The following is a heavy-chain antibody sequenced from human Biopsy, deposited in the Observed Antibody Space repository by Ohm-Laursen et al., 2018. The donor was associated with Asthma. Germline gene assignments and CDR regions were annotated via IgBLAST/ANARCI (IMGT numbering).Heavy chain of an antibody. Sequence: SDTLSLTCALNRGPFRGYVWAWIRQPPGKGLEWIGEIPQGGATTVNPSLKSRVTISMDPSKSQLYLRLRSLTAADKAVYYCASGPQWSGLDIWGQGTTVTVSS. D-gene: IGHD2-8*01. CDR1: RGPFRGYV. J-gene: IGHJ6*02. V-gene: IGHV4-34*01. CDR2: IPQGGAT. CDR3: ASGPQWSGLDI.